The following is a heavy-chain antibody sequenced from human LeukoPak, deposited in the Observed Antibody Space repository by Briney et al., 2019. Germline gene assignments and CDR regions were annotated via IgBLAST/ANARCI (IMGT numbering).Heavy chain of an antibody. CDR3: ARDGGGPSSGWYNLRYYFDY. Sequence: AGGSLRLSCAASGFTFSSYSMNWVRQAPGKGLEWVSSISSSSSYIYYADSVKGRFTISRDNAKNSLYLQMNSLRAEDTAVYYCARDGGGPSSGWYNLRYYFDYWGQGTLVTVSS. J-gene: IGHJ4*02. D-gene: IGHD6-19*01. CDR2: ISSSSSYI. V-gene: IGHV3-21*01. CDR1: GFTFSSYS.